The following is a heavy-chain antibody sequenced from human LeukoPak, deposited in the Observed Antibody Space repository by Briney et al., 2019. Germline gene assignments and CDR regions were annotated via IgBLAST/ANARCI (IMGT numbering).Heavy chain of an antibody. J-gene: IGHJ6*03. D-gene: IGHD1-26*01. Sequence: SEALSLTCTVSGVTISSYYWSWIRQPAGKGLEWIGRIYTSGSTNYNPSLKSRVTVSVDTSKNQFSLKLSSVTAADTGVYYCARDSPGGVVGATDYYYMDVWGKGTTVTVSS. V-gene: IGHV4-4*07. CDR1: GVTISSYY. CDR2: IYTSGST. CDR3: ARDSPGGVVGATDYYYMDV.